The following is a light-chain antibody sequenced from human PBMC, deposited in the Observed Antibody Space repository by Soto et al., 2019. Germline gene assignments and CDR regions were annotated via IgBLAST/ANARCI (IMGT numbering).Light chain of an antibody. V-gene: IGKV1-5*01. CDR1: QSISSW. CDR2: DAS. J-gene: IGKJ5*01. Sequence: DIQMTQSPSTLPASVGGRVTITCRASQSISSWLAWYQQKPGKAPKLLIYDASNLESGVPSRFSGSGSGTEFTLTISSLQPDDFATYYCQQYNSYPITFGQGTRLEIK. CDR3: QQYNSYPIT.